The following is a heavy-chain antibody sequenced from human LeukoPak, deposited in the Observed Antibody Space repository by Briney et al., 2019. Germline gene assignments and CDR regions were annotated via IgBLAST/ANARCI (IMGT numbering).Heavy chain of an antibody. Sequence: GGSLRLSCAAFGFTFSSFTMSWVRQAPGKGLEWVSAISASGGLTSYADSVKGRFTISRDNSKNTLYLQMNSLRAEDTAVYYCARDLASIAVAPYWGQGTLVTVSS. CDR2: ISASGGLT. CDR3: ARDLASIAVAPY. J-gene: IGHJ4*02. CDR1: GFTFSSFT. V-gene: IGHV3-23*01. D-gene: IGHD6-19*01.